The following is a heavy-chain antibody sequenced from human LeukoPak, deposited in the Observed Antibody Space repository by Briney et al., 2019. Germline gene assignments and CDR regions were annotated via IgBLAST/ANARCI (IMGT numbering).Heavy chain of an antibody. CDR3: VPLNWNPPGDFDR. D-gene: IGHD1-20*01. CDR1: GFTFSGYG. J-gene: IGHJ4*02. V-gene: IGHV3-7*01. Sequence: GGSLRLSCAASGFTFSGYGMHWVRQAPGKGLEWVANIKDDGSDKYYVDSVKGRFSISKDNAMNSLYLQMNSLRVEDTAVYYCVPLNWNPPGDFDRWGQGTLVTVSS. CDR2: IKDDGSDK.